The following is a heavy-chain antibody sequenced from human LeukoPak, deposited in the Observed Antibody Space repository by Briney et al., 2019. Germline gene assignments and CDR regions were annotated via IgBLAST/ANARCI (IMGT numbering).Heavy chain of an antibody. D-gene: IGHD3-22*01. CDR1: GYTFTSYG. Sequence: PGASVKVSCKASGYTFTSYGISWVRQAPGQGLEWMGGIIPIFGTANYAQKFQGRVTITADESTSTAYMELSSLRSEDTAVYYCARGSGDYDPLDYWGQGTLVTVSS. J-gene: IGHJ4*02. CDR2: IIPIFGTA. CDR3: ARGSGDYDPLDY. V-gene: IGHV1-69*13.